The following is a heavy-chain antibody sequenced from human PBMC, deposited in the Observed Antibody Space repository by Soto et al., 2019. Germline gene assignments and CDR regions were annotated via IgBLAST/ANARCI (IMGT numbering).Heavy chain of an antibody. CDR1: GFTFSSYS. D-gene: IGHD3-16*02. CDR2: ISSSSSTI. CDR3: ARDPPYDYVWGSYRYYFDY. V-gene: IGHV3-48*02. Sequence: PGGSLRLSCAASGFTFSSYSMNWVRQAPGKGLEWVSYISSSSSTIYYADSVKGRFTISRDNAKNSLYLQMNSLRDEDTAVYYCARDPPYDYVWGSYRYYFDYWGQGTLVTVSS. J-gene: IGHJ4*02.